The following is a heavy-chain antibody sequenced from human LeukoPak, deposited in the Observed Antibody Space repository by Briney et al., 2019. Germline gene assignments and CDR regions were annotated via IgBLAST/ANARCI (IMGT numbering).Heavy chain of an antibody. V-gene: IGHV4-61*01. Sequence: ASETLSLTCNVSGGSVSSGSYYWSWIRQPPGKGLEWIGYVYNSGSTNYNAALKSRVTISADTSKNQFSLKLGSVTTADTAKYYCARDPSGYFSYWGQGILVTVSS. CDR1: GGSVSSGSYY. CDR2: VYNSGST. D-gene: IGHD3-22*01. J-gene: IGHJ4*02. CDR3: ARDPSGYFSY.